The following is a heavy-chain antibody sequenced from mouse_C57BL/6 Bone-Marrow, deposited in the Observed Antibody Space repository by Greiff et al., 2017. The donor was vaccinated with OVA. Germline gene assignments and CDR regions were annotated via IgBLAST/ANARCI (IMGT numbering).Heavy chain of an antibody. D-gene: IGHD2-3*01. CDR3: ARCYEVRGYYAMDY. Sequence: VQLQQPGAELVRPGSSVKLSCKASGYTFTSYWMHWVKQRPIQGLEWIGNIDPSDSETHYNQKFKDKATLTVDKSSSTAYMQLSSLTSEDSAVYYCARCYEVRGYYAMDYWGQGTSVTVSS. CDR1: GYTFTSYW. J-gene: IGHJ4*01. CDR2: IDPSDSET. V-gene: IGHV1-52*01.